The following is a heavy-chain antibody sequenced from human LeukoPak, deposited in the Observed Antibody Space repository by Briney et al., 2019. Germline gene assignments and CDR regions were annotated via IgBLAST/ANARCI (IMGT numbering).Heavy chain of an antibody. Sequence: GGSLRLSCAASGFTFSGYAMSWVRQAPGKGLEWVSGISGSGGSTYYADSVKGRFTISRDNSKNTLYLQMNSLRAEDTAVYYCAKDLNSGIAVAGDCWGQGTLVTVSS. CDR3: AKDLNSGIAVAGDC. CDR1: GFTFSGYA. CDR2: ISGSGGST. D-gene: IGHD6-19*01. J-gene: IGHJ4*02. V-gene: IGHV3-23*01.